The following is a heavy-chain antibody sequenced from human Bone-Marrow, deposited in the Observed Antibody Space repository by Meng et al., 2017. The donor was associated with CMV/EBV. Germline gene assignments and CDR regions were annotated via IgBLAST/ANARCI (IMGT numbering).Heavy chain of an antibody. CDR2: ISYSSSYI. D-gene: IGHD1-26*01. Sequence: LSLTCAASGFTFSNYNMNWVRQAPGKGLEWVSSISYSSSYIYYADSMKGRLTISRDNANNSLYLHMNSLRAEDTAVYYCARGGWELKPFDYWGQGTLVTVSS. J-gene: IGHJ4*02. V-gene: IGHV3-21*06. CDR1: GFTFSNYN. CDR3: ARGGWELKPFDY.